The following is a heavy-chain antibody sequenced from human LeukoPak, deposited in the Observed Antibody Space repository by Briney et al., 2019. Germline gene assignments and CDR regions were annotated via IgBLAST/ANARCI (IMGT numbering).Heavy chain of an antibody. CDR2: TSSSSSYI. Sequence: NPGGSLRLSCAASGFTFSNYYMRWVRQAPGKGLEWASATSSSSSYIYYADSIKGRFTISRDNADNSLYLQMNSLRAVDTAVYFCARGEEKETITALDSWGQGTLVTVSS. V-gene: IGHV3-21*01. D-gene: IGHD5-12*01. CDR3: ARGEEKETITALDS. CDR1: GFTFSNYY. J-gene: IGHJ4*02.